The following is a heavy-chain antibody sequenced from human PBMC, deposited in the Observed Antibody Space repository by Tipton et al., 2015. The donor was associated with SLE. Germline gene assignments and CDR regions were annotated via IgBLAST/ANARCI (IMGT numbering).Heavy chain of an antibody. J-gene: IGHJ4*02. CDR1: GGSISRIGYY. CDR3: ARARRTTSSHFDY. Sequence: TLSLTCTVSGGSISRIGYYWSWIRQHPGKGLEWIGYIYHTGSTYYNPSLESRLTISIDTSKNQFSLSLTSMTPADTALYYCARARRTTSSHFDYWGQGTLVTVSS. CDR2: IYHTGST. D-gene: IGHD1-14*01. V-gene: IGHV4-31*03.